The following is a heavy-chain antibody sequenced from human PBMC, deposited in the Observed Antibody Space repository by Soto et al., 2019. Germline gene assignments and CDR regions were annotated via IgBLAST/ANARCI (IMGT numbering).Heavy chain of an antibody. CDR3: ARRGGGYYYDSSGRPVDY. CDR1: GYSFTSYW. D-gene: IGHD3-22*01. CDR2: IYPGDSDT. V-gene: IGHV5-51*01. J-gene: IGHJ4*02. Sequence: GESLKISCKGSGYSFTSYWIGWVRQMPGKGLEWMGIIYPGDSDTRYSPSFQGQVTIPADKSISTAYLQWSSLKASDTAMYYCARRGGGYYYDSSGRPVDYWGQGTLVTVSS.